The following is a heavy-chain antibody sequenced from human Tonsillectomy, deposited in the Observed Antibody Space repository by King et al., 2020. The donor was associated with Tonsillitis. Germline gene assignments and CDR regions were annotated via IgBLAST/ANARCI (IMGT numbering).Heavy chain of an antibody. CDR1: GFTFSSYS. Sequence: VQLVESGGGLVQPGGSLRLSCAASGFTFSSYSMNWVRQAPGKGLEWVSYISSSSSTIYYSDSVKGRFTISRDNDKNSLYLKMNSLRAEDTAVYYCARAHYSGSSDYWGQGPLVTVSS. D-gene: IGHD6-6*01. J-gene: IGHJ4*02. V-gene: IGHV3-48*04. CDR2: ISSSSSTI. CDR3: ARAHYSGSSDY.